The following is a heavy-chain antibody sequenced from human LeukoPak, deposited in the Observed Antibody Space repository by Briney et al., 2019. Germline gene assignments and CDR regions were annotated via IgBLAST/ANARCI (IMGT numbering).Heavy chain of an antibody. D-gene: IGHD6-6*01. CDR1: GFTFSSFA. V-gene: IGHV3-23*01. CDR3: AREGYNSSPVGYNWFDS. J-gene: IGHJ5*01. CDR2: IGSTAATT. Sequence: GGSLRLSCAASGFTFSSFAMSWVRQAPGQGLEWVSSIGSTAATTYYADSVRGRFSISRDNAMNTLYLQLSSLRSEDTAVYYCAREGYNSSPVGYNWFDSWGQGTLVTVSS.